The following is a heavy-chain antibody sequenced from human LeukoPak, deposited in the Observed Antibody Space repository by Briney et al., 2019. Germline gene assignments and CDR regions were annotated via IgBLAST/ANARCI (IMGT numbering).Heavy chain of an antibody. CDR2: IYYSGST. J-gene: IGHJ4*02. CDR1: GASISSYY. V-gene: IGHV4-59*01. Sequence: SETLSLTCTVSGASISSYYWSWIRQPPGKGLEWIGYIYYSGSTNYNPSLKSRVTISVDTSKNQFSLKLSSVTAADTAVYYCARDLGSGIDYWGQGTLVTVSS. D-gene: IGHD6-19*01. CDR3: ARDLGSGIDY.